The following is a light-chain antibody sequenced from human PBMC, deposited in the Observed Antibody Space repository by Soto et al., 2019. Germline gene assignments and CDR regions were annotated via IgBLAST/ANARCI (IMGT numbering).Light chain of an antibody. CDR1: QVIRDD. J-gene: IGKJ1*01. Sequence: AVQMTQSPSSLSASVGDRVTITCRASQVIRDDLSWYQQIPGKAPKLLIYGASSLHSGVPSRFSGSGFGTDFTLIITNLQPDDFATYYCLQDNNYPWTFGQGTKVEVK. CDR3: LQDNNYPWT. CDR2: GAS. V-gene: IGKV1-6*01.